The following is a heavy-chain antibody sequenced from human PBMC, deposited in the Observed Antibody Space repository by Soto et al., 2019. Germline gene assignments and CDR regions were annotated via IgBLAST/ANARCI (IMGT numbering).Heavy chain of an antibody. CDR3: AKPTKNVVVSANDY. CDR1: GFTFGSYA. CDR2: ISGSGAST. D-gene: IGHD2-15*01. Sequence: GGSLRLSCAASGFTFGSYAMTWVRQAPGEGLEWVSSISGSGASTYYADSVKGRFTISRDNSVNTLYLQMNNLRAEDTAVYFCAKPTKNVVVSANDYWGQGTLVTVSS. J-gene: IGHJ4*02. V-gene: IGHV3-23*01.